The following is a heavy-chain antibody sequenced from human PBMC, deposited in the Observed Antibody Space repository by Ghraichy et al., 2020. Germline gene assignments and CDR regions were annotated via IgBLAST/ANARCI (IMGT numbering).Heavy chain of an antibody. J-gene: IGHJ4*02. CDR2: INHSGST. CDR3: ARGVGGYNHKRKAFDY. D-gene: IGHD5-24*01. CDR1: GGSFSGYY. V-gene: IGHV4-34*01. Sequence: ETLNISCAVYGGSFSGYYWSWIRQPPGKGLEWIGEINHSGSTNYNPSLKSRVTISVDTSKNQFSLKLSSVTAADTAVYYCARGVGGYNHKRKAFDYWGQGTLVTVSS.